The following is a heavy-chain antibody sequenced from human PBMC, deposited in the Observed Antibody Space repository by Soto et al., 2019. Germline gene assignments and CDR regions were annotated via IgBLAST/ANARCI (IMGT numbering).Heavy chain of an antibody. Sequence: PETLSLARTLSGSYVSIYYLSWIRQPAGKGLECSGRIYTSGSTNYNPSLKSRVTMSVDTSKNQFSLKLSSVTAADTDVYYCAREGLRIRDYWGRGTLVTVSS. J-gene: IGHJ4*02. D-gene: IGHD4-17*01. CDR1: GSYVSIYY. V-gene: IGHV4-4*07. CDR2: IYTSGST. CDR3: AREGLRIRDY.